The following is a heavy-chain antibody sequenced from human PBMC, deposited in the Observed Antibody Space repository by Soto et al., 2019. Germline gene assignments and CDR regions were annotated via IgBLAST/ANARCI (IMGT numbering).Heavy chain of an antibody. CDR1: GYTFTTNG. Sequence: QVQLEQSGAEVKKPGASVKGSCKASGYTFTTNGISWVRQAPGQGLEWMGWISAYNCNTNYAQRFRDRVAMTTDTSTSTSYMELRSLRSDDTAVYYCARGGGIAAAGDPCGQGTLVTVSS. J-gene: IGHJ5*02. CDR2: ISAYNCNT. V-gene: IGHV1-18*01. CDR3: ARGGGIAAAGDP. D-gene: IGHD6-13*01.